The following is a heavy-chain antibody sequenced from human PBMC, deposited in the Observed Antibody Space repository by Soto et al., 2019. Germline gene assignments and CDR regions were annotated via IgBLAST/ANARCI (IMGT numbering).Heavy chain of an antibody. D-gene: IGHD6-6*01. CDR3: AKNWDTTFSSSSH. V-gene: IGHV3-23*01. Sequence: EVQLLESGGGLVQPGGSLRLSCAASGFTFTTYAMTWVRQAPGKGPEWVSAISGSGGSTYYADSVKGRFTISRDNSKNMLYLQMNSLRAEDTAVYYCAKNWDTTFSSSSHWGQGTLVTVSS. CDR1: GFTFTTYA. CDR2: ISGSGGST. J-gene: IGHJ4*02.